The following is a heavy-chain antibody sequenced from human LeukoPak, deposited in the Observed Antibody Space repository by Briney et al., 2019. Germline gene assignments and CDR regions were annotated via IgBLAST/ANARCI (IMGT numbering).Heavy chain of an antibody. D-gene: IGHD4-17*01. CDR1: GFTFSSYG. CDR3: ARRGHDYGDINWFDP. V-gene: IGHV3-21*01. Sequence: GGSLRLSCAASGFTFSSYGMNWVRQAPGKGLEWAPSISSSSTYIYYVDSVKGRFTISRDNAKNSLYLQMNSLRAEDTAVYYCARRGHDYGDINWFDPWGQGTLVTVSS. J-gene: IGHJ5*02. CDR2: ISSSSTYI.